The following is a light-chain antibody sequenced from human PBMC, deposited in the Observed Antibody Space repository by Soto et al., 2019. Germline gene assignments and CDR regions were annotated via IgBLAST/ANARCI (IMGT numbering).Light chain of an antibody. CDR2: DAS. J-gene: IGKJ4*01. V-gene: IGKV1-33*01. CDR1: QDIKNY. Sequence: DTRMTQSPSSLSASVGDRVTITCQASQDIKNYLNWYLQKPRKAPKLLIYDASNLERGVPSRFSGSGAGTEYSLTISSLQPEDNGTYYCQQYENLPLTFGGGTKV. CDR3: QQYENLPLT.